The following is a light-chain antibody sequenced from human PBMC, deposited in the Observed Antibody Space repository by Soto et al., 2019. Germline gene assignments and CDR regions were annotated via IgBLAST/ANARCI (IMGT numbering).Light chain of an antibody. V-gene: IGLV1-40*01. Sequence: QPVLTQPPSVSGAPGQRVTISCTGSSSNIGAGYDVHWYQQLPGTAPKLLIYGNSNRPSGVPDRFSGSKSGTSASLAITGLQAEDEADYYCSSYAGSNPNVVFGGGTKLTVL. CDR2: GNS. CDR3: SSYAGSNPNVV. CDR1: SSNIGAGYD. J-gene: IGLJ2*01.